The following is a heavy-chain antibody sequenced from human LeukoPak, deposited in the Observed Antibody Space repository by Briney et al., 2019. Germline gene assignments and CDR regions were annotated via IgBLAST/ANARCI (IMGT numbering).Heavy chain of an antibody. J-gene: IGHJ3*02. CDR2: IYSGGST. CDR3: TSHAFDI. CDR1: GFTVSSNY. V-gene: IGHV3-53*01. Sequence: GGSLRLSCAASGFTVSSNYMSWVRQAPGKGLEWVSVIYSGGSTYYADSVKGRFIISRDNSKNTLYLQMNSLRAEDTAVYYCTSHAFDIWGQGTMVTVSS.